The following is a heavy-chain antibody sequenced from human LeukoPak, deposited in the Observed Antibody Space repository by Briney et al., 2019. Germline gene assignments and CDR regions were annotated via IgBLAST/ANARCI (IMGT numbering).Heavy chain of an antibody. CDR2: ISAYNGNT. D-gene: IGHD5-12*01. V-gene: IGHV1-18*01. CDR1: GYTFTSYG. J-gene: IGHJ4*02. CDR3: ARVFRDIVATTFDY. Sequence: GASVKVSCKASGYTFTSYGISWVRHAPEQVLEWMGWISAYNGNTNYAQKLQGRVTMTTDTSTSTAYMELRSLRSDDTAVYYCARVFRDIVATTFDYWGQGTLVTVSS.